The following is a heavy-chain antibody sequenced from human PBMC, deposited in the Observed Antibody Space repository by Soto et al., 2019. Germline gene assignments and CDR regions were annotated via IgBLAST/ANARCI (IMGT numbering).Heavy chain of an antibody. V-gene: IGHV3-66*01. J-gene: IGHJ4*02. Sequence: EVMLDESGGGFVKPGGSLRLSCAASGFSVSNNYMTWVRQAPGKGLEWVSVIQGGGSISYADSVRDRFTISRGSSKNTVFLEMNSLRSEDTAVYFCARGEGSGSNALGYWGQGTLVTVSS. CDR3: ARGEGSGSNALGY. CDR2: IQGGGSI. CDR1: GFSVSNNY. D-gene: IGHD3-10*01.